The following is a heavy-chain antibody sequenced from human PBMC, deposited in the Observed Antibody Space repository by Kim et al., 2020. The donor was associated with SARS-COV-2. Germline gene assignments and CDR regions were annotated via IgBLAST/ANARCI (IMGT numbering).Heavy chain of an antibody. D-gene: IGHD3-22*01. CDR3: VKPGAYYYDSSGYMDPLSGMDV. J-gene: IGHJ6*02. V-gene: IGHV3-64D*09. CDR2: ISSNGGST. Sequence: GGSLRLSCSASGFTFSSYAMHWVRQAPGKGLEYVSAISSNGGSTYYADSVKGRFTISRDNSKNTLYLQMSSLRAEDTAVYYCVKPGAYYYDSSGYMDPLSGMDVWGQGTTVTVSS. CDR1: GFTFSSYA.